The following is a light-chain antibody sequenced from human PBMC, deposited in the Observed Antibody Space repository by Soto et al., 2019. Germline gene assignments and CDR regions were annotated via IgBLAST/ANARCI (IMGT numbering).Light chain of an antibody. CDR1: QSVSSN. Sequence: EIVMTQSPATLSVSPGERATLSCRASQSVSSNLAWYQQKPGQAPRLLIYGASTRPTGIPARFSGSGSGTDFTLTISSLQSEDFAVYYCQQYNNWPLTFGQGTKLEIK. V-gene: IGKV3-15*01. J-gene: IGKJ2*01. CDR2: GAS. CDR3: QQYNNWPLT.